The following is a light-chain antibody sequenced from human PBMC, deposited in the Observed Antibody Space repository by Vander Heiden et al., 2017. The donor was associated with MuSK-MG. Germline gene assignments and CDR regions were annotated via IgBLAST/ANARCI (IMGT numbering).Light chain of an antibody. V-gene: IGLV8-61*01. CDR1: SGSVSTSHY. J-gene: IGLJ3*02. Sequence: QTVVTQEPSLSVSPGGTVTLTCGLRSGSVSTSHYTSWYRQTPGHAPRMLIYSTNRRSSGVPDRFSGSILGNNAALTITGAQAEDEGNYYCFQDLGRHIWMFGGGTKLTVL. CDR3: FQDLGRHIWM. CDR2: STN.